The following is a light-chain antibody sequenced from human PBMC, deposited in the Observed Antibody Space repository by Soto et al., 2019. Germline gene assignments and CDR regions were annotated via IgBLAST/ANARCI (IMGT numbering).Light chain of an antibody. CDR2: DDN. J-gene: IGLJ2*01. V-gene: IGLV1-51*01. CDR3: GTWDSSLSAGQ. CDR1: SSNIGNNY. Sequence: QSVLTQPPSVSAAPGQTVTISCSGSSSNIGNNYVSWYQQLPGTAPKLLIYDDNKRPSGIPDRFSGSKSGTSATLVITGLQTGDEADYYCGTWDSSLSAGQIGGGTKLTVL.